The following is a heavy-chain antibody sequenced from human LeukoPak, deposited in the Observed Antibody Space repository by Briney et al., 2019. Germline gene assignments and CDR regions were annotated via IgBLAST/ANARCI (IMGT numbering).Heavy chain of an antibody. CDR2: IYYSGST. Sequence: SETLSLTCTVSGGSISSSSYYWGWIRQPPGKGLEWIGSIYYSGSTYYNPSLKSRVTISVDTSKNQFSLKLSSVTAADTAVYYCARGEYSSSWGLRLDYWGQGTLVTVSS. J-gene: IGHJ4*02. D-gene: IGHD6-13*01. CDR1: GGSISSSSYY. V-gene: IGHV4-39*07. CDR3: ARGEYSSSWGLRLDY.